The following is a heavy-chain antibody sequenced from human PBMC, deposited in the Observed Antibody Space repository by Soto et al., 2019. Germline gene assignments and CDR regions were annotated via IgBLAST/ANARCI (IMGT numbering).Heavy chain of an antibody. CDR3: AHASGGGTSPCFDY. CDR1: GFSLSTSGVG. D-gene: IGHD2-15*01. CDR2: IYWDDDK. V-gene: IGHV2-5*02. J-gene: IGHJ4*02. Sequence: QITLKESGPTLVKPTQTLTLTCTFSGFSLSTSGVGVGWIRQPPGKALEWLALIYWDDDKRYSPSLKSRLTITEDPSKNQVVLTMTNMDPVDTATYCCAHASGGGTSPCFDYWGQGTLVTVSS.